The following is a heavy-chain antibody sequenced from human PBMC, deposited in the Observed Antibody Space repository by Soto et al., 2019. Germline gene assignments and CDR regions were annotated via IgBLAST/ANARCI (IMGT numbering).Heavy chain of an antibody. CDR2: ISDTGIT. D-gene: IGHD2-8*02. J-gene: IGHJ4*02. CDR3: TRQARRRAWSDFDH. V-gene: IGHV4-39*01. Sequence: QLQLQESGPGLVRPSETLSLTCTVSGDSIINSDYSWGWIRQSPGKGLEWIGTISDTGITFYDPSHKRRFSVSVDTSKNQFSLRLNSLTAADTAVYYCTRQARRRAWSDFDHWGQGILVTVSS. CDR1: GDSIINSDYS.